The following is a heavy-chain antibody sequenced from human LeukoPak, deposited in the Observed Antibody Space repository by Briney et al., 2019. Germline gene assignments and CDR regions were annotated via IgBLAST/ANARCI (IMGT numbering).Heavy chain of an antibody. CDR2: IYTSGST. D-gene: IGHD3-22*01. CDR3: ARKRPHYYDSSGYYYTLDFDY. CDR1: GGTISSYY. V-gene: IGHV4-4*09. Sequence: PSETLSLTCTVSGGTISSYYWSWIRQPPGKGLEWIGYIYTSGSTNYNPSLKSRVTISVDTSKNQFSLKLSPVTAADTAVYYCARKRPHYYDSSGYYYTLDFDYWGQGTLVTVSS. J-gene: IGHJ4*02.